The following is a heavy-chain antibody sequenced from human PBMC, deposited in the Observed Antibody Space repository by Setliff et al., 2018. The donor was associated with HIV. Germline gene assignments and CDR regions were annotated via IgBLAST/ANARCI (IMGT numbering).Heavy chain of an antibody. CDR2: ISSSGSTI. D-gene: IGHD3-22*01. CDR3: ARAEAPYYYDSSGYYYALDY. Sequence: GGSLRLSCAASGFTFSDYYMSWIRQAPGKGLEWVSYISSSGSTIYYADSVKGRFTISRDNAKNSLYLQMNSLRAEDTAVYYCARAEAPYYYDSSGYYYALDYWGQGTLVTVSS. J-gene: IGHJ4*02. CDR1: GFTFSDYY. V-gene: IGHV3-11*01.